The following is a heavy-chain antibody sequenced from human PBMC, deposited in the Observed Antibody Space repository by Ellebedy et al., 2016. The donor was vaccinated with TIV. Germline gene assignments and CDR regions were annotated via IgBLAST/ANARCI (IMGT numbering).Heavy chain of an antibody. J-gene: IGHJ4*02. D-gene: IGHD3-16*01. CDR2: IYYSGST. CDR3: ARDRGSGKSSDY. CDR1: GGSISSYY. V-gene: IGHV4-59*01. Sequence: SETLSLXXTVSGGSISSYYWSWIRQPPGKGLEWIGYIYYSGSTNYNPSLKSRVTISVDTSKNQFSLKLSSVTAADTAVYYCARDRGSGKSSDYWGQGILVTVSS.